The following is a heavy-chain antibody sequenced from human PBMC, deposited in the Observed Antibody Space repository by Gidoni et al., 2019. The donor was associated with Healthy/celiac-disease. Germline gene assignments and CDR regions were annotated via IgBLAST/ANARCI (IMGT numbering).Heavy chain of an antibody. V-gene: IGHV4-4*07. CDR2: IYTSGST. D-gene: IGHD2-2*01. Sequence: QVQLQESGPGLVKPSETLSLTCTVSGGSISSYYWSWIRQPAGKGLEWIGRIYTSGSTNYNPSLKSRVTMSVDTSKNQFSLKLSSVTAADTAVYYCAREVSEYQLLHNWFDPWGQGTLVTVSS. CDR1: GGSISSYY. CDR3: AREVSEYQLLHNWFDP. J-gene: IGHJ5*02.